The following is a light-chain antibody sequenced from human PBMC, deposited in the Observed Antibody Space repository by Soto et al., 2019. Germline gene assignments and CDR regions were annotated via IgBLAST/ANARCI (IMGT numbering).Light chain of an antibody. CDR3: CSYAGSYTHV. J-gene: IGLJ1*01. Sequence: HSALTRPRSVSGSPGQSVAISCAGTSSDVGRYNYVSWYQQYPGKAPKLIIYDVTKRPSGVPDRFSGSKSGNTASLTISGLQAEDEADYYCCSYAGSYTHVFGTGTKLTVL. CDR2: DVT. V-gene: IGLV2-11*01. CDR1: SSDVGRYNY.